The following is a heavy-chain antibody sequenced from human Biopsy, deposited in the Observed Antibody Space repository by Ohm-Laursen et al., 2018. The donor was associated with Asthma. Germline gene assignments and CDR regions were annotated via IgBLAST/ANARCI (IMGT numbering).Heavy chain of an antibody. CDR2: IYYSGST. V-gene: IGHV4-31*02. Sequence: SQTLSLTWTVSGGSISSGGYYWSWIRQHPGKGLEWIGYIYYSGSTYYNPSLKSRVTISVDTSKNQFSLNLSSVTAAGTAVYYCARWGSFGFDYWGQGTLVTVSS. CDR3: ARWGSFGFDY. CDR1: GGSISSGGYY. J-gene: IGHJ4*02. D-gene: IGHD7-27*01.